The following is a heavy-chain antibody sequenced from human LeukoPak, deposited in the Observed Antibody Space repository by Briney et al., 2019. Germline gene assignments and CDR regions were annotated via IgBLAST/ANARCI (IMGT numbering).Heavy chain of an antibody. J-gene: IGHJ6*03. D-gene: IGHD2-8*01. CDR1: GYTFTSYA. V-gene: IGHV1-69*05. CDR2: IIPIFGTA. Sequence: SVKVSCKASGYTFTSYAISWVRQAPGQGLEWMGGIIPIFGTANYAQKFQGRVTITTDESTSTAYMELSSLRSEDTAVYYCARSVSNYYYYYMDVWGKGTTVTVSS. CDR3: ARSVSNYYYYYMDV.